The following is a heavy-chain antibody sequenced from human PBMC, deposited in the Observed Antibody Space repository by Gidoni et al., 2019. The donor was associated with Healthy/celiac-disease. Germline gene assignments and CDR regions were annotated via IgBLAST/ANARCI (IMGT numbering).Heavy chain of an antibody. CDR2: IYSGGST. D-gene: IGHD1-1*01. Sequence: EVQLVETGGGLIQPGGSLRLSCAASGFTVSSTYMSWVRQAPGKGLEWVSVIYSGGSTYYADSVKGRFTISRDNSKNTLYLQMNSLRAEDTAVYYCARDGGNWNDDDPKFYYGMDVWGQGTTVTVSS. CDR1: GFTVSSTY. J-gene: IGHJ6*02. V-gene: IGHV3-53*02. CDR3: ARDGGNWNDDDPKFYYGMDV.